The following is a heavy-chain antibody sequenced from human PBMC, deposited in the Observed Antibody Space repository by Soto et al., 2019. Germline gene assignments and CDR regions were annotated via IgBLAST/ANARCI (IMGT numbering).Heavy chain of an antibody. J-gene: IGHJ4*02. Sequence: EVQLLESGGGLVQPGGSLRLSCAASGFTFSNYAMTWVRQAPGKGLEWVAVITGSGGGTYFVDSVKGRFTISRDNSKNTVDLPMNSLRAEDTAVYYCAKRPLTAAGFDYWGQGTMVTVSS. V-gene: IGHV3-23*01. CDR1: GFTFSNYA. CDR2: ITGSGGGT. D-gene: IGHD6-13*01. CDR3: AKRPLTAAGFDY.